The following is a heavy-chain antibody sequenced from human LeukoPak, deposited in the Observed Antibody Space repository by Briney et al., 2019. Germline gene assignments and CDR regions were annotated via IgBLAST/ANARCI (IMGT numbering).Heavy chain of an antibody. CDR2: INHSGST. J-gene: IGHJ4*02. Sequence: PSETLSLTCTVYGGSFSGYYWSWIRQPPGKGLEWIGEINHSGSTNYNPSLKSRVTISVDTSKNQFSLKLSSVTAADTAVYYCARDRLTLSSPNWGQGTLVTVSS. CDR1: GGSFSGYY. CDR3: ARDRLTLSSPN. D-gene: IGHD4-23*01. V-gene: IGHV4-34*01.